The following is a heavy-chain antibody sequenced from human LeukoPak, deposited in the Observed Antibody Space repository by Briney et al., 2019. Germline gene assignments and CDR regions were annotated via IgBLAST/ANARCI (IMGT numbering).Heavy chain of an antibody. CDR1: GGSISSYY. J-gene: IGHJ4*02. CDR3: ARSIGFYDSSGYYFDY. V-gene: IGHV4-59*01. CDR2: IYYSGST. Sequence: SETLSLTCTVSGGSISSYYWSWIWQHPGKGLGWIGYIYYSGSTNYNPSLKSRVTISVNTSKNQFSLKLSSVTAADTAVYYCARSIGFYDSSGYYFDYWGQGTLVTVSS. D-gene: IGHD3-22*01.